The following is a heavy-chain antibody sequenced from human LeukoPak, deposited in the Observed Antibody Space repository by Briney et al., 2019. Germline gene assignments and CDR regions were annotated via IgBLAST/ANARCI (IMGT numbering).Heavy chain of an antibody. CDR2: ISGSGGST. V-gene: IGHV3-23*01. Sequence: PGGPLRLSCAASGFTFSSYAMSWVRQAPGKGLEWVSAISGSGGSTYYADSVKGRFTISRDNSKNTLYLQMNSLRAEDTAVYYCANLYDSSGYYGYFDYWGQGTLVTVSS. CDR3: ANLYDSSGYYGYFDY. J-gene: IGHJ4*02. CDR1: GFTFSSYA. D-gene: IGHD3-22*01.